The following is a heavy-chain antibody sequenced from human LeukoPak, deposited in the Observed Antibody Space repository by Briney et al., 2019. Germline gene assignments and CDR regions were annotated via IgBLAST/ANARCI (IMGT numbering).Heavy chain of an antibody. CDR1: GFTFSSYA. V-gene: IGHV3-23*01. CDR2: ISDSGGVT. D-gene: IGHD3-22*01. CDR3: VKGVPTTMISYFDY. Sequence: GGSLRLSCAASGFTFSSYAMSWVRQAPGKGLEWVSAISDSGGVTYYADSGRGRFTTSRDNSMDTLWLQMNSLRAEDTAVYFCVKGVPTTMISYFDYWGQGTLVTVSS. J-gene: IGHJ4*02.